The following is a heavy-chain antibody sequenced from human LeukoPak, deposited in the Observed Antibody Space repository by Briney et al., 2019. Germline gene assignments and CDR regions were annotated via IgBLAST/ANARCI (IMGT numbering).Heavy chain of an antibody. CDR2: ISGTSTYI. V-gene: IGHV3-21*01. Sequence: GGSLRLSCAASGFAFSSYSMNWVRQAPGKGLEWVSPISGTSTYIYFANSLKGRFSISRDNAKNSLYLQMNSLRAEDTAVYFCARASLSEIIAAEAFFDSWGQGTLVTVSS. J-gene: IGHJ4*02. CDR3: ARASLSEIIAAEAFFDS. D-gene: IGHD6-13*01. CDR1: GFAFSSYS.